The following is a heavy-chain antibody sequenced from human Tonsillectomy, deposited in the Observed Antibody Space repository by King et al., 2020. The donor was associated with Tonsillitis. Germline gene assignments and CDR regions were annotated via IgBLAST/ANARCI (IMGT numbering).Heavy chain of an antibody. CDR3: ARVPQVGPVAEHFDD. CDR2: IYYSGST. J-gene: IGHJ4*02. CDR1: GDSISGGTYY. Sequence: VQLQESGPGLVKPSQTLSLTCTVSGDSISGGTYYWSWIRQHPGKGLEWIGYIYYSGSTYYNPSLKSRLTISVDTSKNHFSLKMRSVTAADTAVYYCARVPQVGPVAEHFDDWGQGILVTVSS. V-gene: IGHV4-31*03. D-gene: IGHD1-26*01.